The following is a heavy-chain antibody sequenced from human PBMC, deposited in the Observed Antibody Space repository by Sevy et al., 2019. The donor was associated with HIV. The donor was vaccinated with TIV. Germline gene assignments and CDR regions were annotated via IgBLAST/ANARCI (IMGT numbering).Heavy chain of an antibody. CDR3: ARDLPPSATTVAHFDC. D-gene: IGHD4-17*01. CDR2: ISNSGTSM. V-gene: IGHV3-48*03. J-gene: IGHJ4*02. CDR1: GFTFNTHV. Sequence: GGSLRLSCVASGFTFNTHVMNWVRQAPGKGLEWVSYISNSGTSMYYSDSVKGRFTISRDNARNSLYLQMNSLRAEDTAVYYCARDLPPSATTVAHFDCWGQGTLVTVSS.